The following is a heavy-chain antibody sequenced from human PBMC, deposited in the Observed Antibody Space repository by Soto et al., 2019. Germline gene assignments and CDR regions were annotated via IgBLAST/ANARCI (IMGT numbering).Heavy chain of an antibody. V-gene: IGHV3-33*01. CDR2: IWYDGSNK. CDR1: GFTFSSYG. Sequence: GGSLRLSCAASGFTFSSYGMHWVRQAPGKGLEWVAVIWYDGSNKYYADSVKGRFTISRDNSKNTLYLQMNSLRAEDTALYYCARDRQPDGIWTFDYWGRGTLVTVSS. D-gene: IGHD1-1*01. J-gene: IGHJ4*02. CDR3: ARDRQPDGIWTFDY.